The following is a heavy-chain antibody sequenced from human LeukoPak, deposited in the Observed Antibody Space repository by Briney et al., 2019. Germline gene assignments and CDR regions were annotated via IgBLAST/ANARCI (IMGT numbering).Heavy chain of an antibody. CDR2: ISAYNGNT. V-gene: IGHV1-18*01. CDR3: ARATGRWELLYFDY. CDR1: GYTFTSYG. J-gene: IGHJ4*02. Sequence: AASVKVSCKASGYTFTSYGISWVRPAPGQGLEWMGWISAYNGNTNYAQKLQGRVTMTTDTSTSTAYMELRSLRSDDTAVYYCARATGRWELLYFDYWGQGTLVTVSS. D-gene: IGHD1-26*01.